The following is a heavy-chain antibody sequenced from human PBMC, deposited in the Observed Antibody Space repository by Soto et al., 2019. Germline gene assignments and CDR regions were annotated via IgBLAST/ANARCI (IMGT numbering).Heavy chain of an antibody. CDR3: ARDMESRSGAARPSYYYYYGMDA. V-gene: IGHV3-30-3*01. CDR2: ISYDGSNK. CDR1: GFTFSSYA. D-gene: IGHD6-6*01. Sequence: GGSLRLSCAASGFTFSSYAMSWVRQAPGKGLEWVAVISYDGSNKYYADSVQGRFTISRDNSKNTPYLQMNSLRAEDTAVYYCARDMESRSGAARPSYYYYYGMDAWGQGTTVTVSS. J-gene: IGHJ6*02.